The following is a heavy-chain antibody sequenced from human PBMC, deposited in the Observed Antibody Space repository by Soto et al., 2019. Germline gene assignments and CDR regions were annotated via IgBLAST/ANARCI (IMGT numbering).Heavy chain of an antibody. J-gene: IGHJ4*02. CDR2: IYYSGST. D-gene: IGHD2-21*02. CDR1: GGSISNYY. V-gene: IGHV4-59*08. CDR3: ARVVVTALPYFDR. Sequence: PSETLSLTCTVSGGSISNYYWSWIRQPPGKGLEWIGYIYYSGSTKYNPSLQSRVTISLDTSKNEISLRLTSVTAADTAVYYCARVVVTALPYFDRWGQGTLVTVSS.